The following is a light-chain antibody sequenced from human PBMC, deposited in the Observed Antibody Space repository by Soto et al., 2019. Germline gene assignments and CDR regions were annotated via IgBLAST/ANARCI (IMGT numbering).Light chain of an antibody. CDR3: QQANSFPFT. J-gene: IGKJ3*01. V-gene: IGKV1-12*01. CDR1: QDIHTW. Sequence: DMQMTQSPSSVSASLGDRVTITCRASQDIHTWLAWYQQKQGQAPKLLIYGASHLQSGVPFRFSGSGSGTDFTLTISSLQSEDFATYYCQQANSFPFTFGPGTKVDVK. CDR2: GAS.